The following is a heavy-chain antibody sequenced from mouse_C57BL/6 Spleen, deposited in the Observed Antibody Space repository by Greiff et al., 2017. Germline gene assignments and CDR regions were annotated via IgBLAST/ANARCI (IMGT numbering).Heavy chain of an antibody. CDR3: AREGGNYDYYAMDY. D-gene: IGHD2-1*01. V-gene: IGHV3-6*01. Sequence: VQLKESGPGLVKPSQSLSLTCSVTGYSITSGYYWNWIRQFPGNKLEWMGYISYDGSNNYNPSLKNRISITRDTSKNQFFLKLNSVTTEDTATYYCAREGGNYDYYAMDYWGQGTSVTVSS. CDR2: ISYDGSN. J-gene: IGHJ4*01. CDR1: GYSITSGYY.